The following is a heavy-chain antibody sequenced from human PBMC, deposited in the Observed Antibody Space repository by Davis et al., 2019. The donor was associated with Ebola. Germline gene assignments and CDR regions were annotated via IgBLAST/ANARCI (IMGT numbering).Heavy chain of an antibody. CDR1: GGTFSSYS. CDR2: IIPILGIA. V-gene: IGHV1-69*04. CDR3: ARDLGSYCSSTSCRGY. J-gene: IGHJ4*02. D-gene: IGHD2-2*01. Sequence: SVKVSCKASGGTFSSYSISWVRQAPGQGLEWMGRIIPILGIANYAQKFQGRVTITADKSTSTAYMELSSLRSEDTAVYYCARDLGSYCSSTSCRGYWGQGTLVTVSS.